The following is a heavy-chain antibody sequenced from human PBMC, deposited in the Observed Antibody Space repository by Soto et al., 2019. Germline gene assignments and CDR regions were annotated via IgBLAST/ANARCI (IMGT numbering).Heavy chain of an antibody. CDR1: RGSISSYY. CDR3: ARESAGSGKNNWFDP. V-gene: IGHV4-59*01. Sequence: SETLSLTCSVSRGSISSYYWSWVRQPPGKGLEWIGFIHRTGSTKYNPSLESRVTISVDTSQNQLSLRLSSVTAADTAVYYCARESAGSGKNNWFDPWGQGIMVIVSS. CDR2: IHRTGST. D-gene: IGHD3-10*01. J-gene: IGHJ5*02.